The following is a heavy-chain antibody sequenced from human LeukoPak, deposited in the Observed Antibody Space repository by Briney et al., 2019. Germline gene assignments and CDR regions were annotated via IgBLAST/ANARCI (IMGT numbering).Heavy chain of an antibody. Sequence: GGSLRLSCAASGFTLSSYRMNWIRQAPGKGLEWVASISSSTSEIYYADSVKGRFTISKDNAKNSLYLQMNSLRAEDTAVYYCARAGGSTVSHSDYWGQGTLVTVSS. V-gene: IGHV3-21*01. CDR1: GFTLSSYR. CDR2: ISSSTSEI. D-gene: IGHD4-17*01. J-gene: IGHJ4*02. CDR3: ARAGGSTVSHSDY.